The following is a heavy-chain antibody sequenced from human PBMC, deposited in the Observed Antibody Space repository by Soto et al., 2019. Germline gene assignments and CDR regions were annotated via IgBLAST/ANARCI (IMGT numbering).Heavy chain of an antibody. V-gene: IGHV3-11*01. CDR2: IDTSSTKI. J-gene: IGHJ4*02. Sequence: QVQLVESGGDLVKRGGSLRLSCAASGYTFSDYYMSWIRQAPGKGLEWISYIDTSSTKIYYADSVKGRFTISRDNDKNSLYLEMNSLRGEDTAVYYCASHYDMWSGYLSPVDYWGQGTLVTVSS. D-gene: IGHD3-3*01. CDR3: ASHYDMWSGYLSPVDY. CDR1: GYTFSDYY.